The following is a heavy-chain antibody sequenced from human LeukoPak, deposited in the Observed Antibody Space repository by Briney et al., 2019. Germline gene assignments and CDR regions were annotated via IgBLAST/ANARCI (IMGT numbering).Heavy chain of an antibody. Sequence: SETLSLTCTVSGGSISSYYWSWIRQPPGKGLEWIGSIYHSGSTYYNPSLKSRVTISVDTSKNQFSLKLSSVTAADTAVYYCATIYYYDSSGYSYYFDYWGQGTLVTVSS. CDR3: ATIYYYDSSGYSYYFDY. CDR2: IYHSGST. CDR1: GGSISSYY. V-gene: IGHV4-59*04. J-gene: IGHJ4*02. D-gene: IGHD3-22*01.